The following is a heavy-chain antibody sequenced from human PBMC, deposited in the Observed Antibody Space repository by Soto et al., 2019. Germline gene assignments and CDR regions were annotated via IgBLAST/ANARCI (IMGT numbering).Heavy chain of an antibody. CDR3: ARTFCSGGGCYSEFDY. V-gene: IGHV2-5*02. J-gene: IGHJ4*02. Sequence: QITLKESGPTLVKPTQTLTLTCTFSGFSLSTSGVGVGWIRQPPGKALEWLALIYWDDDKHYSPSLKSRLTITKDTPKNQVVLTMTNMDPVDTATYYCARTFCSGGGCYSEFDYWGQGTLVTVSS. CDR2: IYWDDDK. CDR1: GFSLSTSGVG. D-gene: IGHD2-15*01.